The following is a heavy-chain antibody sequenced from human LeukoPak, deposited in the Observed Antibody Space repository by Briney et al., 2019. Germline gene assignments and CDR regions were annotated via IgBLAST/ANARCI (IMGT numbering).Heavy chain of an antibody. CDR2: ISGYNGDT. D-gene: IGHD3-10*01. J-gene: IGHJ6*03. CDR3: ARRTYYYGSGSYNNNYYYYMDV. Sequence: ASVKVSCKASGYTFTNYGISWVRQAPGQGLEWMGCISGYNGDTNYAKKVQGRVTLTTDTSTSTAYMELRSLRSDDTAVYYCARRTYYYGSGSYNNNYYYYMDVWGKGTTVTVSS. V-gene: IGHV1-18*01. CDR1: GYTFTNYG.